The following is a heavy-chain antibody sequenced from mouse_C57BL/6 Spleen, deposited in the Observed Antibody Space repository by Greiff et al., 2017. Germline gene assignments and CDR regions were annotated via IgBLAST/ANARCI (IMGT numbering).Heavy chain of an antibody. V-gene: IGHV1-55*01. CDR1: GYTFTSYW. Sequence: QVQLQQPGAELVKPGASVKMSCKASGYTFTSYWITWVKQRPGQGLEWIGDIYPGSGSTNYNAKFKSKATLTVDTSSSTAYMQLSSLTSEDSAVYYCARNYGSRSLAYWGQGTLVTVSA. CDR2: IYPGSGST. CDR3: ARNYGSRSLAY. D-gene: IGHD1-1*01. J-gene: IGHJ3*01.